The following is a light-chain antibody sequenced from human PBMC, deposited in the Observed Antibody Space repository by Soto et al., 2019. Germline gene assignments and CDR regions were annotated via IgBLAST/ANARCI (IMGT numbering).Light chain of an antibody. Sequence: QSALTQPASLSGSPGQSITISCTGTSSDVGGYNYVSWYQQSPGKAPKLLVFDVTYRPSGVSNRFSGSKSGNTASLTISGLQAEDEADYYCTSNTVSSTLVVGTGTQVTVL. CDR3: TSNTVSSTLV. J-gene: IGLJ1*01. CDR2: DVT. V-gene: IGLV2-14*01. CDR1: SSDVGGYNY.